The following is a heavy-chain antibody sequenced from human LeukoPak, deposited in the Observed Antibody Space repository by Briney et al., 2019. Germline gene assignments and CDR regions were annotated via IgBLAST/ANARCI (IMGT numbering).Heavy chain of an antibody. CDR1: GGSISSYY. CDR3: ARGVRKAYYGSGSYYHD. V-gene: IGHV4-59*12. D-gene: IGHD3-10*01. Sequence: SETLSLTCTVSGGSISSYYWSWIRQPPGKGLEWIGYIYYSGSTNYNPSLKSRVTISVDTSKNQFSLKLSSVTAADTAVYYCARGVRKAYYGSGSYYHDWGQGTLVTVSS. CDR2: IYYSGST. J-gene: IGHJ4*02.